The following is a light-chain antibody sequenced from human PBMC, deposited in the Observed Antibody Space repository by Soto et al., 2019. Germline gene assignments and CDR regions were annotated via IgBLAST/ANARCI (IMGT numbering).Light chain of an antibody. CDR2: GAS. J-gene: IGKJ4*01. Sequence: EVVMTQSPASLSVFPGGRATLSCRASQTISNNLVWYQQSPGQPPRLLIYGASTRATGIPARFSGSGSGTEFALTISSLRSEDFAVYHCQQNHSWPLTFVGGTKVEFK. CDR3: QQNHSWPLT. V-gene: IGKV3-15*01. CDR1: QTISNN.